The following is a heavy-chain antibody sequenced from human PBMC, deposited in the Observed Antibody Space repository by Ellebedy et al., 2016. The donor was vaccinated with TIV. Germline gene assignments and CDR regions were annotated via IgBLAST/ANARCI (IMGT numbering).Heavy chain of an antibody. CDR3: ARGGPGGENWFFGP. D-gene: IGHD3-10*01. CDR1: GFSLTGSD. V-gene: IGHV3-13*01. J-gene: IGHJ2*01. Sequence: GESLKISCAASGFSLTGSDMHWVRRPAGKGLEWVSASGAAGDTYYPDSVRGRFTISRESAKNSFYLQMNSLTAGDTAVYYCARGGPGGENWFFGPWGRGTRVTVSS. CDR2: SGAAGDT.